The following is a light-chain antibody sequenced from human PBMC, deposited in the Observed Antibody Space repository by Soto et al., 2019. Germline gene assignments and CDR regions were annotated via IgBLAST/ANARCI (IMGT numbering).Light chain of an antibody. J-gene: IGKJ4*01. Sequence: DIQMTQSPSSLSASVGDRVTITCRASQRISSYLNWYQQKPGKAPKALISGASSLQSGVPLRFSGSGSGTDFTLTISSLQSEDFASYYCQQSHSTPLTFGGGTKVDIK. V-gene: IGKV1-39*01. CDR3: QQSHSTPLT. CDR2: GAS. CDR1: QRISSY.